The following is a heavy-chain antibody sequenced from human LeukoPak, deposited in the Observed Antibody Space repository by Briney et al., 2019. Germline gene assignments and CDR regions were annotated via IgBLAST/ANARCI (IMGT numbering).Heavy chain of an antibody. CDR3: ARVFYDSSGFRWFDP. CDR2: IYPGDSDT. J-gene: IGHJ5*02. Sequence: GESLKISCKGSGYSFTSYWIGWVRQVPGKGLEWMGIIYPGDSDTRYSPSFQGQVTISADKSISTAYLQWSSLKASDTAMYYCARVFYDSSGFRWFDPWGQGTLVTVFS. CDR1: GYSFTSYW. D-gene: IGHD3-22*01. V-gene: IGHV5-51*01.